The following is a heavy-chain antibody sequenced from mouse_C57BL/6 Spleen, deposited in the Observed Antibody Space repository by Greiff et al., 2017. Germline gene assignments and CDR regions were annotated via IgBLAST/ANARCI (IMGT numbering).Heavy chain of an antibody. CDR2: IDPSDSET. Sequence: QVQLQQSGAELVRPGSSVKLSCKASGYTFTSYWMHWVKQRPIQGLEWIGNIDPSDSETHYNQKFKDKATLTVDKSSSTAYMQLSSLTSEDSAVYYGARGYYGSSYWYFDAWGTGTTVTVSS. CDR3: ARGYYGSSYWYFDA. J-gene: IGHJ1*03. CDR1: GYTFTSYW. D-gene: IGHD1-1*01. V-gene: IGHV1-52*01.